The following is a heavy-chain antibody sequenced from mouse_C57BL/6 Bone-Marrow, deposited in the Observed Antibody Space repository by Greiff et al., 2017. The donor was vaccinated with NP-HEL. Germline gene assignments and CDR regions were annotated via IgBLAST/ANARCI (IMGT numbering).Heavy chain of an antibody. CDR3: ARSGSNYVGAMDY. CDR2: NNPSSGYT. J-gene: IGHJ4*01. V-gene: IGHV1-4*01. CDR1: GYTFTSYT. D-gene: IGHD2-5*01. Sequence: QVQLQQSGAELARPGASVKMSCKASGYTFTSYTMHWVKQRPGQGLEWIGYNNPSSGYTKYNQKFKDKATLTADKSSSTAYMQLISLTSEDSAVYYWARSGSNYVGAMDYWGQGTSVTVSS.